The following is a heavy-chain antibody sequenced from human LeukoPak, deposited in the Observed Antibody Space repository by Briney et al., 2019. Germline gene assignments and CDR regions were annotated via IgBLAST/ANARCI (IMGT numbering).Heavy chain of an antibody. CDR2: VIPIFGTA. J-gene: IGHJ4*02. Sequence: SVKVSCKASGGTFSSYAISWVRQAPGQGLEWMGGVIPIFGTANYAQKFQGRVTITADESTSTAYMELSSLRSEDTAVYYCAREHCSVTSCYYFDYWGQGTLVTVSS. D-gene: IGHD2-2*01. V-gene: IGHV1-69*13. CDR1: GGTFSSYA. CDR3: AREHCSVTSCYYFDY.